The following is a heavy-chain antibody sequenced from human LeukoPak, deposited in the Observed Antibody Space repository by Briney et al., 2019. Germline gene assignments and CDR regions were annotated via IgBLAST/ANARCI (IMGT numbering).Heavy chain of an antibody. D-gene: IGHD4-23*01. CDR2: ISYDGSNK. J-gene: IGHJ4*02. CDR3: ARDSLFGLYGGDLDY. CDR1: GFTFSSYA. V-gene: IGHV3-30*04. Sequence: GRSLRLSCAASGFTFSSYAMHWVRQAPGKGLEWVAVISYDGSNKYYADSVKGRFTISRDNSKNTLYLQMNSLRAEDTAVYYCARDSLFGLYGGDLDYWGQGTLVTVSS.